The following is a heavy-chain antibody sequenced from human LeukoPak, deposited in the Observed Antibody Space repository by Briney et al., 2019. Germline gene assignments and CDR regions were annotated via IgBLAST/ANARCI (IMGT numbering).Heavy chain of an antibody. CDR1: GFTFSSSA. Sequence: PGGSLRLSCEASGFTFSSSAMTWVRQAPGEGLEWGSTISGSGGNTYYADSVRGRFTISRDNSKNTLYLQMNRLRAEDTAIYYCAKDKYCSDGSCVDAFDIWGQGTMVTVSS. CDR2: ISGSGGNT. J-gene: IGHJ3*02. CDR3: AKDKYCSDGSCVDAFDI. D-gene: IGHD2-15*01. V-gene: IGHV3-23*01.